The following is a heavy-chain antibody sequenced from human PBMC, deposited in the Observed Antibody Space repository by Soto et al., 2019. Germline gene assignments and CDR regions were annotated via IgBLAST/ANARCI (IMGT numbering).Heavy chain of an antibody. D-gene: IGHD4-17*01. CDR2: IWYDGSNK. Sequence: GGSLRLSCAASGFTFSSYGMHWVRQAPGKGLEWVAVIWYDGSNKYYADSVKGRFTISRDNSKNTLYLQMNSLRAEDTAVYYCARVDGDYAAFDIWGQGTMVTVSS. V-gene: IGHV3-33*01. CDR1: GFTFSSYG. J-gene: IGHJ3*02. CDR3: ARVDGDYAAFDI.